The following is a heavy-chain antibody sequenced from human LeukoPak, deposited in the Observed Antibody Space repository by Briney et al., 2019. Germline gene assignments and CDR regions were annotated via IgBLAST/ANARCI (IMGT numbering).Heavy chain of an antibody. D-gene: IGHD3-3*01. CDR3: ARDGPHYDFWSGPAY. J-gene: IGHJ4*02. CDR2: INEDGSEK. Sequence: PGGSLRLSCEASGFTFSSHWMSWVGQAPGKGLEWGANINEDGSEKYYVESVKGRFTISRDNAQNSLYLQMGSLRAEDTAVYYCARDGPHYDFWSGPAYWGQGTLVTVSS. V-gene: IGHV3-7*05. CDR1: GFTFSSHW.